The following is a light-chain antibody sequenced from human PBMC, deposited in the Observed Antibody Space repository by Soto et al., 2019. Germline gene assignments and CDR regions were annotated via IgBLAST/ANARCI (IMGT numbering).Light chain of an antibody. CDR1: NSNVGSYY. CDR2: RAN. V-gene: IGLV1-47*01. J-gene: IGLJ2*01. CDR3: ASWDDSLSGVV. Sequence: QSVLTQSPSASGTPGQRVTISCSGSNSNVGSYYVYWYQQLPGTAPKLLIYRANQRPSGVPDRFSGSKSGTSASLAISGLRSEDEADYYCASWDDSLSGVVFGGGTKVTVL.